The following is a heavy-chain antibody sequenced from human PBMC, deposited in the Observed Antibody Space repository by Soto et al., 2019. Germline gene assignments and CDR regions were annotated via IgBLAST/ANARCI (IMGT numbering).Heavy chain of an antibody. J-gene: IGHJ5*02. CDR3: ARDGSSTAKWIDP. D-gene: IGHD2-2*01. Sequence: SETLSPTCTVSGDAIYIGGYYWTWIRQHPGKGLEWIGYIYHTGKTYYNPSLESRVTMSVDTSKNQFSLKLASVTAADTAVYYCARDGSSTAKWIDPWGQGTLVTVSS. CDR1: GDAIYIGGYY. V-gene: IGHV4-31*03. CDR2: IYHTGKT.